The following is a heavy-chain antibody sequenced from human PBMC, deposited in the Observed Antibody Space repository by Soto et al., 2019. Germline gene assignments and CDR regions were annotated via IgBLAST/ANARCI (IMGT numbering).Heavy chain of an antibody. Sequence: GSLRLSCAASGFTFSSYSMNWVRQAPGKGLEWVSSISSSSSYIYYADSVKGRFTISRDNAKNSLYLQMNSLRAEDTAVYYCARDHSEDAIFDYWGQGTLVTVSS. CDR2: ISSSSSYI. CDR1: GFTFSSYS. CDR3: ARDHSEDAIFDY. V-gene: IGHV3-21*01. J-gene: IGHJ4*02.